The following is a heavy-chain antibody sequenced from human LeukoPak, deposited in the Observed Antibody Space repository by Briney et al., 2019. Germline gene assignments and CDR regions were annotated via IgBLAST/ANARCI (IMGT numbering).Heavy chain of an antibody. V-gene: IGHV4-39*07. Sequence: SETLSLTCTVSGGSISSSSYYWGWIRQPPGKGLEWIGSIYYSGSTYYNPSLKSRVTISVDTSKNQFSLKLSSVTAADTAVYYCARGPLLRFLEWSHYYYYYGMDVWGQGTTVTVSS. CDR2: IYYSGST. J-gene: IGHJ6*02. CDR3: ARGPLLRFLEWSHYYYYYGMDV. D-gene: IGHD3-3*01. CDR1: GGSISSSSYY.